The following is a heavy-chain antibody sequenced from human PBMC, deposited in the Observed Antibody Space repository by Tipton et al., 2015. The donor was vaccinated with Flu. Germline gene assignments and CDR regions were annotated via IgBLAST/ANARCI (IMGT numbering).Heavy chain of an antibody. J-gene: IGHJ4*02. CDR1: GGSIGKYY. CDR2: IYYSGST. Sequence: TLSLTCTISGGSIGKYYWSWIRQPPGKGLEWIGYIYYSGSTNYKPSLKSRVTISVDTSKNQFSLKLSSVTAADTAVYYCARGQIFGLVAYWGQGTLVTVSS. CDR3: ARGQIFGLVAY. D-gene: IGHD3/OR15-3a*01. V-gene: IGHV4-59*01.